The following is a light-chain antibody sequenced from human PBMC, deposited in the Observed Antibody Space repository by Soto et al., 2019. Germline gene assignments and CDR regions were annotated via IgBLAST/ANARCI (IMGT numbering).Light chain of an antibody. CDR3: QQSSITPRS. CDR1: QSISTY. Sequence: DIRLTQSPSSLSASVGDRVTISCRASQSISTYLMWYQQKPGKAPNLLIYGASSWQNGVPSRFSGSGSGTEFTLTISGLQPEDSATYFCQQSSITPRSFGQGTKVE. CDR2: GAS. J-gene: IGKJ1*01. V-gene: IGKV1-39*01.